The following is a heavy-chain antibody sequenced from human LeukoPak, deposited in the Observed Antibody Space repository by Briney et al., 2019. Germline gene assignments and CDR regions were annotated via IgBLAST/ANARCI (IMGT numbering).Heavy chain of an antibody. D-gene: IGHD3-16*02. Sequence: ASVKVSCKXSGFTLTNYYMHWVRQAPGQGLEWVGLINSNGDRTEYSQTFQRRVSITRDTSTSTVYMDLSSLRSEDMAVYYCARESEYGLGSYLYWGQGTLLTVSS. CDR1: GFTLTNYY. CDR3: ARESEYGLGSYLY. CDR2: INSNGDRT. V-gene: IGHV1-46*01. J-gene: IGHJ4*02.